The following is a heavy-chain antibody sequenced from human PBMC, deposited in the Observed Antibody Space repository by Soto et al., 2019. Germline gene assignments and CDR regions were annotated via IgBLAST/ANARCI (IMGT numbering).Heavy chain of an antibody. J-gene: IGHJ4*02. CDR2: INQDGSEK. Sequence: EEQLVESGGGLVQPGGSLRLSCAASGFIISNFWINWVRQAPGKGLEWVASINQDGSEKYYVDSVKGRFTISIDNAKNSLSLQMNGLRAEDTAVYYCAVVSIAAVVDFWRQGTLVTVSS. D-gene: IGHD6-25*01. V-gene: IGHV3-7*01. CDR1: GFIISNFW. CDR3: AVVSIAAVVDF.